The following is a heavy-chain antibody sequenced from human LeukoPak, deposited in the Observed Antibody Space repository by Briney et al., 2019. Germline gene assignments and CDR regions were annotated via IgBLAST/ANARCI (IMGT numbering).Heavy chain of an antibody. D-gene: IGHD3-3*01. CDR3: ARGLRGSDFWSGYYLDY. CDR1: GFTFSSYA. V-gene: IGHV3-30*14. CDR2: ISYDGSNK. Sequence: PGGSLRLSCAASGFTFSSYAMHWVRQAPGKGLEWVAVISYDGSNKYYADSVKGRFTISRDNSKNTLYLQMNSLRAEDTAVYYCARGLRGSDFWSGYYLDYWGQGTLVTVSS. J-gene: IGHJ4*02.